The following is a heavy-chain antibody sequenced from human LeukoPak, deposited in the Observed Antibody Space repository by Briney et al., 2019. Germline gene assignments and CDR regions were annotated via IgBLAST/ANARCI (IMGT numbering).Heavy chain of an antibody. CDR3: AKESRRAVGANFDY. CDR2: ISNSGDAT. CDR1: GFIFRTYS. Sequence: HPGGTLTLSCVTSGFIFRTYSMTWVRQAPGKGLEWVSIISNSGDATFYADSVKGRFTISRDNSKNTLYLQMNSLRAEDTAVYYCAKESRRAVGANFDYWGQGTLVTVSS. J-gene: IGHJ4*02. V-gene: IGHV3-23*01. D-gene: IGHD1-26*01.